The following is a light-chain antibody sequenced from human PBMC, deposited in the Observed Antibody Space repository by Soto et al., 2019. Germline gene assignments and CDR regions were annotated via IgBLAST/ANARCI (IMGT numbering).Light chain of an antibody. Sequence: PEERATLSCRASQSLRTNSLAWYQQKPGQAPRLLISGVYSRAAGIPDRFSGSGSGTDFTLTISRLEPEEFAVYYCQQYDTSPRTFGQGTKVDIK. CDR1: QSLRTNS. V-gene: IGKV3-20*01. CDR2: GVY. CDR3: QQYDTSPRT. J-gene: IGKJ1*01.